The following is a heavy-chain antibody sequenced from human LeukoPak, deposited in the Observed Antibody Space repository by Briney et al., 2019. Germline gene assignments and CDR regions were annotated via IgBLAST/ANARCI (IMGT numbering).Heavy chain of an antibody. V-gene: IGHV1-69*10. D-gene: IGHD2-21*02. CDR3: ARTVVTANYYYYRMHV. J-gene: IGHJ6*02. CDR2: IIPILGIG. CDR1: GGTFSSYG. Sequence: AGTVSCKGSGGTFSSYGISWVRQAPGQGQEWMGGIIPILGIGNYAQKFKGRGTITTDKAKSKDYMELRRQRYEHTAVYYCARTVVTANYYYYRMHVWGQGPTLTVSS.